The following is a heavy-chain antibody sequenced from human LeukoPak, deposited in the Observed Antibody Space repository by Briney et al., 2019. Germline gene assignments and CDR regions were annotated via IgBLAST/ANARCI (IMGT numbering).Heavy chain of an antibody. CDR2: INPRSDST. J-gene: IGHJ4*02. CDR1: GYTFTSYY. D-gene: IGHD3-10*01. Sequence: ASVKVSCKASGYTFTSYYMHWVRQAPRQGLEWRGVINPRSDSTSYAQKFQGRVTMTRDTSTSTVYMELSSLRSEDTAVYYCARGSSGSGSYYTFDYWGQGTLVTVSS. V-gene: IGHV1-46*01. CDR3: ARGSSGSGSYYTFDY.